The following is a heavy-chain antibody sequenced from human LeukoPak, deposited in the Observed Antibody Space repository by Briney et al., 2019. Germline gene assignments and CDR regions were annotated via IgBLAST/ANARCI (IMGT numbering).Heavy chain of an antibody. CDR2: ISGSSDNT. D-gene: IGHD2-21*01. J-gene: IGHJ4*02. CDR3: AKDWSPLAYCGGDCYMPGY. Sequence: GGSLRLSCAVSGFTFSTYAMTWVRQAPGKGLEWVSVISGSSDNTHYADSVKGRFTISRDNSKKTLYLQMNSPRAEDTAVYYCAKDWSPLAYCGGDCYMPGYWGQGTLVTVSS. V-gene: IGHV3-23*01. CDR1: GFTFSTYA.